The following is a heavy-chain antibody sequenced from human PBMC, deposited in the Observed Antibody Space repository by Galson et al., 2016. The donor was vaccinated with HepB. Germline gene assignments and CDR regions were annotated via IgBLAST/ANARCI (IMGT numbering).Heavy chain of an antibody. V-gene: IGHV1-18*01. J-gene: IGHJ4*02. CDR1: GYTFRRYG. CDR3: ARDAYDYVWGTYRAQAEIDY. CDR2: ISAYNGNT. Sequence: SVKVSCKASGYTFRRYGITWVRQAPGQGLEWMGWISAYNGNTNYAQKVQGRVTMTTDTSTSTAHMELRSLRSDDTAVYYCARDAYDYVWGTYRAQAEIDYWGQGTLVTVSS. D-gene: IGHD3-16*02.